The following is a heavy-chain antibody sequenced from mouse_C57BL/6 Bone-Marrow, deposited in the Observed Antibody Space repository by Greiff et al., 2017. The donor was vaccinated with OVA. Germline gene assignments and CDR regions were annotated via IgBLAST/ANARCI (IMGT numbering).Heavy chain of an antibody. CDR2: ISYDGSN. J-gene: IGHJ2*01. Sequence: EVHLVESGPGLVKPSQSLSLTCSVTGYSITSGYYWNWIRQFPGNKLEWMGYISYDGSNNYNPSLKNRISITRDTSKNQFFLKLNSVTTEDTATYYCARGEGNRNYWGQGTTLTVSS. CDR3: ARGEGNRNY. D-gene: IGHD2-1*01. CDR1: GYSITSGYY. V-gene: IGHV3-6*01.